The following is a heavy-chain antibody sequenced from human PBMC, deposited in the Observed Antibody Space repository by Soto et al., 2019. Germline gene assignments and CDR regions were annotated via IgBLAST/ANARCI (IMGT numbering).Heavy chain of an antibody. Sequence: EVQLLESGGGLVQPGGSLRLSCAASGFTFSSYAMSWVRQAPGKGLEWVSAISGSGGSTYYADSVKGRFTISRDNSKNTLYLQMNSLRAEDTAVYYCAKDIITYYYDSSGLCCDAFDIWGQGTMVTVSS. CDR3: AKDIITYYYDSSGLCCDAFDI. J-gene: IGHJ3*02. CDR1: GFTFSSYA. D-gene: IGHD3-22*01. V-gene: IGHV3-23*01. CDR2: ISGSGGST.